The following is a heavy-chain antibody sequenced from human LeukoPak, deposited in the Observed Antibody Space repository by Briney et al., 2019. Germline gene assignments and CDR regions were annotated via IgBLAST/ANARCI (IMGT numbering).Heavy chain of an antibody. V-gene: IGHV3-66*01. D-gene: IGHD6-19*01. CDR2: FYADGST. CDR3: ARDQTSGWHIIDY. Sequence: GGSLRLSCAASGFAVNTNYMTWVRQTPGKGLEWVSVFYADGSTFYAESVKGRFTISRDNAKNSLYLQMNSLRDEDTAVYYCARDQTSGWHIIDYWGQGTLVTVSS. CDR1: GFAVNTNY. J-gene: IGHJ4*02.